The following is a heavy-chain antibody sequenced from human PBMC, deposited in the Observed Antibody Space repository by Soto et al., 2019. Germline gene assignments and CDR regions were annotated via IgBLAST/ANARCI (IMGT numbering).Heavy chain of an antibody. CDR2: IPQDGVDG. CDR1: VFTFSIYS. J-gene: IGHJ6*02. CDR3: YRDDLILPGNDYFYASDV. V-gene: IGHV3-7*03. D-gene: IGHD2-21*02. Sequence: GGSLRLSCEVSVFTFSIYSMIWLRQSPGEGREWVAKIPQDGVDGHYADSVKGRFIISRDNDENSLHLQLNNMRAEYTAVYYCYRDDLILPGNDYFYASDVWGRGATVTVSS.